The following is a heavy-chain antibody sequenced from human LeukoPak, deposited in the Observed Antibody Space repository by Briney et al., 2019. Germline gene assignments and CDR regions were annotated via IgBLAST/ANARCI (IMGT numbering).Heavy chain of an antibody. CDR1: GGAFSAYW. CDR3: AKVPRDSDCY. Sequence: GGSLRLSCAVSGGAFSAYWMAWVRQSPGKGLEWVAEINEDGSVKYYVDSMKGRFTISRDNAKNSLYLQMNSLGAEDTAVYYCAKVPRDSDCYWGQGTLVTVSS. J-gene: IGHJ4*02. D-gene: IGHD2-21*02. V-gene: IGHV3-7*01. CDR2: INEDGSVK.